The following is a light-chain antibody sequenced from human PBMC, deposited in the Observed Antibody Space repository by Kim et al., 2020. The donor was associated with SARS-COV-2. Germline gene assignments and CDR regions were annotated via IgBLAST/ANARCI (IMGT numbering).Light chain of an antibody. CDR1: KLGDKY. CDR3: QAWDSSTVV. CDR2: QDT. Sequence: VSPGQTASISCSGDKLGDKYGCWYQQRPGQSPVLVIYQDTRRPSGIPERISGSKSGNTATLTITGAQAVDEADYYCQAWDSSTVVFGGGTQLTVL. J-gene: IGLJ2*01. V-gene: IGLV3-1*01.